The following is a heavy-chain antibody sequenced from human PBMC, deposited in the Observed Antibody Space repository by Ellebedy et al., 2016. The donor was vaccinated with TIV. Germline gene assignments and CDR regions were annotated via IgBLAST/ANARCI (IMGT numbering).Heavy chain of an antibody. CDR2: IRNKAFGETT. D-gene: IGHD1-14*01. CDR1: GFTFGDFA. J-gene: IGHJ4*02. V-gene: IGHV3-49*03. Sequence: GGSLRLXCTGSGFTFGDFAMTWFRQAPGKGLEWVGVIRNKAFGETTEYAASVKGRFTISRDDSRSTAYLQMNSLQTEDTALYYCARDGPGYWGQGTPVTVSS. CDR3: ARDGPGY.